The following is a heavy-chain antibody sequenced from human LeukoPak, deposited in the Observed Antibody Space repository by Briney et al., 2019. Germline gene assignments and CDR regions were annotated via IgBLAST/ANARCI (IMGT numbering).Heavy chain of an antibody. CDR1: GGSVSTSTYY. J-gene: IGHJ4*02. V-gene: IGHV4-39*01. CDR2: IYYSGST. D-gene: IGHD4/OR15-4a*01. CDR3: ARQGYGGNGPY. Sequence: SETLSLTCTVSGGSVSTSTYYWSWIRQPPGKGLEWIGYIYYSGSTYYNPSLKSRVTISVDTSKNQFSLKLSSVTAADTAVYYCARQGYGGNGPYWGQGTLVTVSS.